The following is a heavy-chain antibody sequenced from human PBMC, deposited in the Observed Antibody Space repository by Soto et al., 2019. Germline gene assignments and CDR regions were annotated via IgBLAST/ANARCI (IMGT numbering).Heavy chain of an antibody. V-gene: IGHV3-74*01. Sequence: EVQLVESGGGLVQPGGSLRLSCAASGFSFTRDWMHWVRQAPGKGLEWVSRVNTDETTTNYADSVKGRFTISRDNAKNTLYLQMNSLSAEDTAIYFCARGAFGNYSQDSWGQGTLVTVSP. D-gene: IGHD1-26*01. J-gene: IGHJ4*02. CDR2: VNTDETTT. CDR3: ARGAFGNYSQDS. CDR1: GFSFTRDW.